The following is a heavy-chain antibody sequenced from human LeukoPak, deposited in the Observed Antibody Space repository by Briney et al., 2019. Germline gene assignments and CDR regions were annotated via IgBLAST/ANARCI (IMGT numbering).Heavy chain of an antibody. Sequence: GGSLRLSCTASGFTFGDYAMSWVRQAPGKGLGWVGFIRSKAYGGTTEYAASVKGRFTISRDDSKSIAYLQMNSLKTEDTAVYYRRRGAKIDYWGQGTLVTVSS. J-gene: IGHJ4*02. CDR3: RRGAKIDY. V-gene: IGHV3-49*04. D-gene: IGHD3-10*01. CDR2: IRSKAYGGTT. CDR1: GFTFGDYA.